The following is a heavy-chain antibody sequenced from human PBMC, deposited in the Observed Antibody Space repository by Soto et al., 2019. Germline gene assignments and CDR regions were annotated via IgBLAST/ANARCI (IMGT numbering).Heavy chain of an antibody. Sequence: PSXTLSLTCAISGDSVSSNSAAWNWIRQSPSRGLEWLGRTYYRSKWYNDYAVSVKSRITINPDTSKNQFSLQLNSVTPEDTAVYYCARDLEYYYDSSVYRPDGLLSYYFDYWGQGTLVTGSS. J-gene: IGHJ4*02. V-gene: IGHV6-1*01. CDR3: ARDLEYYYDSSVYRPDGLLSYYFDY. D-gene: IGHD3-22*01. CDR2: TYYRSKWYN. CDR1: GDSVSSNSAA.